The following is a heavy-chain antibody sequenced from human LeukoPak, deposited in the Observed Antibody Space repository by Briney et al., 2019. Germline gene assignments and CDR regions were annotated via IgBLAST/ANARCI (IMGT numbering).Heavy chain of an antibody. J-gene: IGHJ6*03. CDR3: ARTTEGGYTYGYFYYYYMDV. Sequence: PSETLSLTCAVYGGSFSGYYWSWIRQSPGKGLEWIGEINHSGSTNYNPSLKSRVTISVDTSKNQFSLKLRSVTAADTAVYYCARTTEGGYTYGYFYYYYMDVWGKGTTVTISS. V-gene: IGHV4-34*01. D-gene: IGHD5-18*01. CDR1: GGSFSGYY. CDR2: INHSGST.